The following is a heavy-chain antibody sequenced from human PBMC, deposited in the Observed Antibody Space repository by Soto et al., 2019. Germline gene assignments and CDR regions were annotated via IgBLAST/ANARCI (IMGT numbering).Heavy chain of an antibody. CDR1: GYSFTSYW. CDR2: IYPFTSDT. D-gene: IGHD5-12*01. V-gene: IGHV5-51*01. CDR3: ARERWLQSAYGIDV. Sequence: PGETLKISCKGSGYSFTSYWIAWVRQVPGKGLEWMGIIYPFTSDTRYSPSFQGQVTISADKSITTAYLQWSSLKASDTAIYYCARERWLQSAYGIDVWGQGTTVTVSS. J-gene: IGHJ6*02.